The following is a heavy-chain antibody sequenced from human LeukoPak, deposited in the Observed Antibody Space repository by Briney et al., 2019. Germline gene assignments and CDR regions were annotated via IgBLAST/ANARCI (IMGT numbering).Heavy chain of an antibody. Sequence: GGSLRLSCAASGFTFSDHYMDWVRQAPGKGLEWVGRSRKKDNDYTTTYAASVKGRFTISGDESKNSLYLQMNSLRAEDTAVYYCARDWGQIAVAANYYGMDVWGQGTTVTVSS. CDR2: SRKKDNDYTT. CDR3: ARDWGQIAVAANYYGMDV. J-gene: IGHJ6*02. V-gene: IGHV3-72*01. CDR1: GFTFSDHY. D-gene: IGHD6-19*01.